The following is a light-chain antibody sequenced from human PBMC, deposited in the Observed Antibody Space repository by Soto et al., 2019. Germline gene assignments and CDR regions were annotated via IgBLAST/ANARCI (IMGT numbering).Light chain of an antibody. V-gene: IGKV3-20*01. Sequence: EIVLTQSPGTLSLSPGERATFSCRASQRLASNYLAWYQQKPGQAPRLLLYGVSSRATGIPDRFSGSGSGTEFTLAISRVEPEDFAVYYCQQYADSPITFGQGTRLEI. CDR2: GVS. J-gene: IGKJ5*01. CDR3: QQYADSPIT. CDR1: QRLASNY.